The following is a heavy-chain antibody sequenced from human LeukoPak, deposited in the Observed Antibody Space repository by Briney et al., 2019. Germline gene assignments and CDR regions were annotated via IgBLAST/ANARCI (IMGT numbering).Heavy chain of an antibody. J-gene: IGHJ4*02. V-gene: IGHV1-2*02. CDR3: ARDQNFDH. Sequence: ASVKVSCKASGYTFTGYYMHWVRQAPGQGLEWMGWINPNSGGADYAQKFQGRVTMTRDTSISTVYMELSRLTSDDTAVYYCARDQNFDHWGQGTRVTVSS. CDR2: INPNSGGA. CDR1: GYTFTGYY.